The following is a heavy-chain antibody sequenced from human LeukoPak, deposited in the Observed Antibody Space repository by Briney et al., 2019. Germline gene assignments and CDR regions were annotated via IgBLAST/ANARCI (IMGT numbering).Heavy chain of an antibody. D-gene: IGHD1-1*01. CDR3: AKYIRDSGTYNFDY. CDR1: GGSISPYY. V-gene: IGHV4-59*01. J-gene: IGHJ4*02. CDR2: VYYSGST. Sequence: SETLSLTCTVSGGSISPYYWSWIRQPPGKGLEWIGYVYYSGSTNYNPSLKSRVTISVDTSKNQFSLKLGSVTAADTAVYYCAKYIRDSGTYNFDYWGQGTLVTVSS.